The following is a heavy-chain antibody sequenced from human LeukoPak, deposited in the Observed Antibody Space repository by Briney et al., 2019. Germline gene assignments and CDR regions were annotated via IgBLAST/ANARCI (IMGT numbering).Heavy chain of an antibody. Sequence: QSGRSLRLSCGVSGFTFSSYSMHWVRQAPGKGLEWVAVISYDGSNKNYADSVKGRFTISRDDSKNTLYLQMNSLRAEDTAVYYCAKDPVRVRGVSDYYYYGMDVWGQGTTVTVSS. CDR2: ISYDGSNK. V-gene: IGHV3-30*18. CDR1: GFTFSSYS. J-gene: IGHJ6*02. CDR3: AKDPVRVRGVSDYYYYGMDV. D-gene: IGHD3-10*01.